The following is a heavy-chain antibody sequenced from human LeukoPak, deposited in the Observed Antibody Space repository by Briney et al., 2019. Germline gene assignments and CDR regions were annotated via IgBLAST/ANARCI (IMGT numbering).Heavy chain of an antibody. CDR3: ARVEEGYGSGRRENYYYYYMDV. D-gene: IGHD3-10*01. CDR1: GGSIRGYY. CDR2: IYSSGST. Sequence: SETLSLTCNVSGGSIRGYYWSWIRQPPGKGLEWIGYIYSSGSTNYNPSLKSRVTMSVDTSKNQFSLKVTSVTAADTAVYYCARVEEGYGSGRRENYYYYYMDVWGKGTTVTISS. V-gene: IGHV4-59*01. J-gene: IGHJ6*03.